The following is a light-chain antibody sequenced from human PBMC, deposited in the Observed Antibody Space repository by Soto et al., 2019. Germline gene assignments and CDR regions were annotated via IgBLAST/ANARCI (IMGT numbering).Light chain of an antibody. Sequence: EIVLTQSPGTLALSPGERATLSCRASQSIGSNLAWYQQKPGQAPRLLINAASTRATGVPARFSGSGSGTDFTLTISSLQSEDFAVYYCQQYNKWPGTFGQGTKVDIK. J-gene: IGKJ1*01. CDR2: AAS. V-gene: IGKV3-15*01. CDR1: QSIGSN. CDR3: QQYNKWPGT.